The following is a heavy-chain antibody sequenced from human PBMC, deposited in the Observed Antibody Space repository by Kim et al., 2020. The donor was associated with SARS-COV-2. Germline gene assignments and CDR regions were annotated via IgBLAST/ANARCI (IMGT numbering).Heavy chain of an antibody. J-gene: IGHJ6*02. V-gene: IGHV1-2*02. CDR1: GYTFTGYY. D-gene: IGHD6-6*01. CDR3: ARDFVAANYYYGMDV. Sequence: ASVKVSCKASGYTFTGYYMHWVRQAPGQGLEWMGWINPNSGGTNYAQKFQGRVTMTRDTSISTAYMELSRLRSDDTAVYYCARDFVAANYYYGMDVWGQGTTVTVSS. CDR2: INPNSGGT.